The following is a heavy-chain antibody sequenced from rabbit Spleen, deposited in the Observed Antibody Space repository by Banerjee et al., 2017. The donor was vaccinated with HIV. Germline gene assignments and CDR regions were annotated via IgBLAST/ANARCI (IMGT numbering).Heavy chain of an antibody. CDR3: ARDGAGGSYFAL. D-gene: IGHD8-1*01. J-gene: IGHJ4*01. CDR2: INIVTGKS. CDR1: GVSFSDKDV. V-gene: IGHV1S40*01. Sequence: QSLEESGGGLVKPGASLTLTCTASGVSFSDKDVMCWVRQAPGKGLEWIACINIVTGKSVYASWAKGRFVMSRTSSTTVTLQMTSLTAADTATYFCARDGAGGSYFALWGQGTLVTVS.